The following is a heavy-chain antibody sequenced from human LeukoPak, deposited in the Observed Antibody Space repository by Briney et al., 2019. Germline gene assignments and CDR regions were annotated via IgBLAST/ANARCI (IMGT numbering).Heavy chain of an antibody. CDR3: ATRRPDYGGNLDPSFDY. Sequence: GSSVKVSCKASGGTCSSYAISWVRQAPGQGLEWMGGIIPIFGTANYAQKFQGRVTITADESTSTAYMELSSLRSEDTAVYYCATRRPDYGGNLDPSFDYWGQGTLVTVSS. V-gene: IGHV1-69*01. CDR2: IIPIFGTA. J-gene: IGHJ4*02. CDR1: GGTCSSYA. D-gene: IGHD4-23*01.